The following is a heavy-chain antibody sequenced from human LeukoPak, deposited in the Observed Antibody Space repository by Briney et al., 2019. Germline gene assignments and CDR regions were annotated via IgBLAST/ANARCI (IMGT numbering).Heavy chain of an antibody. CDR3: ARVRGRRQWLTDY. Sequence: PSETLSLTCTVSGGSISSYYWSWIRQSPGKGLEWIGYIYYSGSTNFNPSLKSRVTISVDTSKNQFSLKLSSVTAADTAVYYCARVRGRRQWLTDYWGQGTLVTVSS. J-gene: IGHJ4*02. CDR1: GGSISSYY. CDR2: IYYSGST. V-gene: IGHV4-59*01. D-gene: IGHD6-19*01.